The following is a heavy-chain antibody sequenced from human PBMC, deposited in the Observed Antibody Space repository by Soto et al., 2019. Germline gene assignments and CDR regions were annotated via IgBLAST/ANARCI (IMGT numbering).Heavy chain of an antibody. Sequence: GGSLRLSCAAPGFTFSSYGMHWVRQAPGKGLEWVAVISYDGSNKYYADSVKGRFTISRDNSKNTLYLQMNSLRAEDTAVYYCAKDIGVVRGVILVDYYYYYGMDVWGQGTTVTVSS. D-gene: IGHD3-10*01. CDR2: ISYDGSNK. V-gene: IGHV3-30*18. J-gene: IGHJ6*02. CDR3: AKDIGVVRGVILVDYYYYYGMDV. CDR1: GFTFSSYG.